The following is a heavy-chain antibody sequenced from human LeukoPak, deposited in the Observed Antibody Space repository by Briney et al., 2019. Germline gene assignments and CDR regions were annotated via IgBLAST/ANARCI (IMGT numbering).Heavy chain of an antibody. Sequence: ASVRVSCKTSGYTFSNFGINWVRQAPGQGLEWMGWISGNNDNPNYGQKFQGRFAVTTDSSTTTAYMELRNLTFDDTAVYYCASRYVSNWYVFGAWGQGTLVTVSS. CDR2: ISGNNDNP. CDR1: GYTFSNFG. J-gene: IGHJ5*02. CDR3: ASRYVSNWYVFGA. V-gene: IGHV1-18*01. D-gene: IGHD6-13*01.